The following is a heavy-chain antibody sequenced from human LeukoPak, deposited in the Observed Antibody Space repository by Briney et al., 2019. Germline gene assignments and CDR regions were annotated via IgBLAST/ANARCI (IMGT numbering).Heavy chain of an antibody. CDR3: AKEAVVSYFDY. V-gene: IGHV3-7*03. CDR2: IKQDGSEK. CDR1: GFTFSSYW. Sequence: GGSLRLSCAASGFTFSSYWMSWVRQAPGKGLEWVANIKQDGSEKYYVDSVKGRFTISRDNAKNSLYLQMNSLRAEDTAVYYCAKEAVVSYFDYWGQGTLVTVSS. D-gene: IGHD4-23*01. J-gene: IGHJ4*02.